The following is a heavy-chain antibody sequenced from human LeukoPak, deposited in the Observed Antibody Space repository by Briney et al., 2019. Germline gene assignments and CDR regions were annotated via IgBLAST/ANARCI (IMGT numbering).Heavy chain of an antibody. Sequence: ASVKVSCKASGYTFTGYYMHWVRQAPGQGLEWMGRINPNSGGTNYAQKFQGRVTMTRDTSISTAYMELSRLRSDDTAVYYCARYSSSLGLFDPWGQGTLVTVSS. V-gene: IGHV1-2*06. J-gene: IGHJ5*02. CDR3: ARYSSSLGLFDP. D-gene: IGHD6-13*01. CDR2: INPNSGGT. CDR1: GYTFTGYY.